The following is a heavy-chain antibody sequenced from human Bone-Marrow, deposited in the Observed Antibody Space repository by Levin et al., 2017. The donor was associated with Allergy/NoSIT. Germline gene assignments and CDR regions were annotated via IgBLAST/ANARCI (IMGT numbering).Heavy chain of an antibody. CDR2: ISAYNENT. D-gene: IGHD3-3*01. Sequence: GESLKISCKASGYTFINFGVSWVRQAPGQGLEWMGWISAYNENTNKAQNLQGRVTMTTDTSTSTAYMELRSLRSDDTAVYYCARVHRFGVVMPVPLDYWGQGTLVTVSS. CDR3: ARVHRFGVVMPVPLDY. CDR1: GYTFINFG. V-gene: IGHV1-18*01. J-gene: IGHJ4*02.